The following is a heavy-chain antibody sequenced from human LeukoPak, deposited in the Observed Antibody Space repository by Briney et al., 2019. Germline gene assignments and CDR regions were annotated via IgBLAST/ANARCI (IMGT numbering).Heavy chain of an antibody. CDR3: ASCPQTYYYESYFDY. Sequence: SVKVSCKASGGTFSSYAISWVRQAPGQGLEWMGRIIPIFGTATYAQKFQGRVTITTDESTSTAYMELSSLRSEDTAVYYCASCPQTYYYESYFDYWGQGTLVTVSS. CDR2: IIPIFGTA. V-gene: IGHV1-69*05. CDR1: GGTFSSYA. J-gene: IGHJ4*02. D-gene: IGHD3-22*01.